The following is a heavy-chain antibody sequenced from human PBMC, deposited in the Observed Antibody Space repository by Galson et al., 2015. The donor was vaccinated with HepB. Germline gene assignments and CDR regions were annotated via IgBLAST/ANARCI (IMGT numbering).Heavy chain of an antibody. Sequence: SVKVSCKASGYTFTDYVVNWVRQAPGQGLEWMGWMNTNTGKPTYAPGFAGRYVFSLDTSVTTAYLQISSLETDDTAVYYCARSPLRFLDWLPYYVYYYMDEWGERTTGAVSS. CDR1: GYTFTDYV. V-gene: IGHV7-4-1*02. D-gene: IGHD3-3*01. CDR2: MNTNTGKP. CDR3: ARSPLRFLDWLPYYVYYYMDE. J-gene: IGHJ6*03.